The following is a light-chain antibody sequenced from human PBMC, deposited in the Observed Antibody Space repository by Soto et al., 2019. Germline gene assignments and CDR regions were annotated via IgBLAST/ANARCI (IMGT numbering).Light chain of an antibody. CDR3: SSYAGSNTWV. Sequence: QSVLTQPRSVSGSPGQSVTISCTGTSSDVGNYNYVSWYQQHPGKAPKLMLYDVNKRPSGVPDRFSASKSGNTASLTISGLQAEDEAEYYCSSYAGSNTWVFGGGTKLTVL. J-gene: IGLJ3*02. V-gene: IGLV2-11*01. CDR2: DVN. CDR1: SSDVGNYNY.